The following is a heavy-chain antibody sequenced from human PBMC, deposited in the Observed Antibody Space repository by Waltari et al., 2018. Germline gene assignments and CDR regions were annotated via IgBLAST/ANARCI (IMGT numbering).Heavy chain of an antibody. Sequence: QVQLVQSGAEVKKPAASVQDSCTASGYPFTSYAIHLVLQAPGQRLEWMGGINAGNGNTKDSQEFQGRVTITRDTSASTAYMELSSLRSEDMAVYYCARDLSDSSGLSGGVGNWFDPWGQGTLVTVSS. CDR1: GYPFTSYA. CDR2: INAGNGNT. D-gene: IGHD3-22*01. CDR3: ARDLSDSSGLSGGVGNWFDP. J-gene: IGHJ5*02. V-gene: IGHV1-3*03.